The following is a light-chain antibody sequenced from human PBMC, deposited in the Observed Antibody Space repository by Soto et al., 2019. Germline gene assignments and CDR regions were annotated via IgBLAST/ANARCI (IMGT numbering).Light chain of an antibody. J-gene: IGLJ1*01. CDR3: AAWDDSLNGSYV. CDR2: SNN. Sequence: QSVLTQPPSASGTPGQRVTISCSGSSSNNGSNTVNWYQQLPGTAPKLLIYSNNQRPSGVPDRFSGSKSGTSASLAISVLQSEDEADYYCAAWDDSLNGSYVFGTGTKVTVL. V-gene: IGLV1-44*01. CDR1: SSNNGSNT.